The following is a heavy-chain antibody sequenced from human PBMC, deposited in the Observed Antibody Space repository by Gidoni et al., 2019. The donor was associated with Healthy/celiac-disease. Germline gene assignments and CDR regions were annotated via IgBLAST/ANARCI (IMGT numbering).Heavy chain of an antibody. D-gene: IGHD3-10*01. CDR3: ARGGAGGTNGGAFDI. Sequence: RVTITADESTSTAYMELSSLRSEDTAVYYCARGGAGGTNGGAFDIWGQGTMVTVSS. J-gene: IGHJ3*02. V-gene: IGHV1-69*01.